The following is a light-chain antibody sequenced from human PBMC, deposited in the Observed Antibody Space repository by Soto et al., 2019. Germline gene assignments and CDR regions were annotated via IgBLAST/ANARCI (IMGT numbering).Light chain of an antibody. CDR3: QQYGSSRWT. J-gene: IGKJ1*01. CDR2: GAS. Sequence: PGERATLSCRASQSVSSTYLAWYQQKPGQAPRLLIFGASSRATGIPDRFSGSGSGTDFTLTISRLEPEDFAVYYCQQYGSSRWTFGQGTKVEIK. V-gene: IGKV3-20*01. CDR1: QSVSSTY.